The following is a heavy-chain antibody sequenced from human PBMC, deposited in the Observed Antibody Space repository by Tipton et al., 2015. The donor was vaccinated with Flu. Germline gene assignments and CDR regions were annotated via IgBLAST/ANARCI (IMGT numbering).Heavy chain of an antibody. Sequence: GLVKPSETLSLICTVSGGSIRSFSWSWIRQPPGKGLEWIATIHRRGSTNYKPSLRSRVTISVDTSKNQFSLEMRSVTAADMAVYYCARRDFSNYVSDPKIWFDPWGQGTLVTGSS. CDR2: IHRRGST. CDR1: GGSIRSFS. CDR3: ARRDFSNYVSDPKIWFDP. J-gene: IGHJ5*02. V-gene: IGHV4-59*08. D-gene: IGHD4-11*01.